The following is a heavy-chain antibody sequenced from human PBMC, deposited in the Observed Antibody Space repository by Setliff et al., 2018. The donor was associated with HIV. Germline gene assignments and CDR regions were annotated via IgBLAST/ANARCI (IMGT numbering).Heavy chain of an antibody. V-gene: IGHV4-59*01. CDR1: GGSISSYY. CDR2: IYYSGST. CDR3: ASSNYRLVYFDY. D-gene: IGHD1-7*01. Sequence: PSETLSLTCTVSGGSISSYYWSWIRQPPGKGLEWIGYIYYSGSTNYNPSLKSRVTISVDTSKNQFSLKLSSVTAADTAVYYCASSNYRLVYFDYWGQGTLVTVSS. J-gene: IGHJ4*02.